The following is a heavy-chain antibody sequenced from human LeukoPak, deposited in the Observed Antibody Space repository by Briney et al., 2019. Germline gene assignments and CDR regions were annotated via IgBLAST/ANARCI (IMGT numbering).Heavy chain of an antibody. CDR1: GFIFNTYW. Sequence: GGSLRLSCAASGFIFNTYWMTWVRQAPGKGLEWVANIKQDGSKKYYVDSVKGRFTISRDNAKNSLYLQMNSLRAEDTAVYYCARETGTYYGSFDYWGQGALVTVSS. V-gene: IGHV3-7*04. CDR3: ARETGTYYGSFDY. CDR2: IKQDGSKK. J-gene: IGHJ4*02. D-gene: IGHD1-26*01.